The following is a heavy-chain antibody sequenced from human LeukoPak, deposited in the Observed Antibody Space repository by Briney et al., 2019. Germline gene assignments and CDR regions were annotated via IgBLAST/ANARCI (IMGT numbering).Heavy chain of an antibody. D-gene: IGHD6-13*01. CDR2: INPNSGGT. Sequence: GASLKVSCKASGYTFTGYYMHWVREAAGQGLEWMGWINPNSGGTNYAQKFQGWVTMTRDTSISTAYMELSRLRSDDTAVYYCARGAAAVSSQYYFDYWGQGTLVTVSS. J-gene: IGHJ4*02. CDR3: ARGAAAVSSQYYFDY. V-gene: IGHV1-2*04. CDR1: GYTFTGYY.